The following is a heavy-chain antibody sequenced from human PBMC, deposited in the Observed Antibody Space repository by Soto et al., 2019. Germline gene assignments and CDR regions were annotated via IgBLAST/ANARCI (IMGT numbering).Heavy chain of an antibody. CDR3: ARDPTLAVAAYFDY. CDR1: GYTFTSYG. CDR2: INAGNGNT. D-gene: IGHD6-19*01. Sequence: AASVKVSCKASGYTFTSYGIHWVRQAPGQRLEWMGWINAGNGNTKYSQKFQGRVTITMDTSASTAYMELSSLRSEDTAVYYCARDPTLAVAAYFDYWGQGTLVTVSS. J-gene: IGHJ4*02. V-gene: IGHV1-3*01.